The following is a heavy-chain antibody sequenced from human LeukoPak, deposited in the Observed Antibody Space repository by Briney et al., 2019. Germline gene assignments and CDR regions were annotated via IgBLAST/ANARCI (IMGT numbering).Heavy chain of an antibody. J-gene: IGHJ3*02. CDR2: INPSGGNT. V-gene: IGHV1-46*01. CDR3: ARSSGYYDAFDI. D-gene: IGHD3-22*01. CDR1: GYSFTSYY. Sequence: GASVKVSCKASGYSFTSYYIHWVRQAPGQGLEWMGIINPSGGNTRYAQKFQGRLTVTRDTSTSIVYMELSSLRSEDTAVYYCARSSGYYDAFDIWGQGTMVTVSS.